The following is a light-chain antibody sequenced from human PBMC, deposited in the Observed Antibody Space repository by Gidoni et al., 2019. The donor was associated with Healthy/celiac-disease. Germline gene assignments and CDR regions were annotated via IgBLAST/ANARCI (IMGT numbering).Light chain of an antibody. Sequence: DIQMTQSPSTMSASVGDRVTITCRASQSISSWLAWYQQKPGNAPKLLIYKESSLESGVPSRFSGSGSGTEFTLTISSLQPDDFATYYCQQYNSYARSFGQGTKLEIK. CDR3: QQYNSYARS. J-gene: IGKJ2*04. CDR2: KES. CDR1: QSISSW. V-gene: IGKV1-5*03.